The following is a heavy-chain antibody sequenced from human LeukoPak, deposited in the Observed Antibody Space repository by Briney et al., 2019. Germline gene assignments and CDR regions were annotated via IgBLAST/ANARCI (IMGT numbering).Heavy chain of an antibody. Sequence: PGGSLRLSCAASGFILSSYWMSWVRQAPGKGLEWVANIKEDGSEKNYVGSVKGRFTISRDTSKNSLYLQMNSLRAEDSAVYYCARGSSFGYRGQGTLVTVSS. CDR1: GFILSSYW. V-gene: IGHV3-7*01. D-gene: IGHD2-2*01. J-gene: IGHJ4*02. CDR3: ARGSSFGY. CDR2: IKEDGSEK.